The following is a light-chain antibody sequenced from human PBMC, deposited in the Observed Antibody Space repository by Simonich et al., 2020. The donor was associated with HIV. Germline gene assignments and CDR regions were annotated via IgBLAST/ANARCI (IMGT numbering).Light chain of an antibody. Sequence: DIVMTQSPDSLAVSLGERATINCKPSQTVIYSSNNKNYLAWYQQKPGQPPKLLIYWASTRESGVPDRFSGSGSGTDFTLTISSLQAEDVAVYYCQQYYSSPFTFGPGTKVEIK. J-gene: IGKJ3*01. CDR3: QQYYSSPFT. CDR1: QTVIYSSNNKNY. CDR2: WAS. V-gene: IGKV4-1*01.